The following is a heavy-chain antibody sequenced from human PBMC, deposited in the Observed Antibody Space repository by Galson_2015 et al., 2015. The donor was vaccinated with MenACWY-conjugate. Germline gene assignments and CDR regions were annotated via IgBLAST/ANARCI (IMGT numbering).Heavy chain of an antibody. Sequence: SLRLSCATSGFTFSFHWMSWVRQAPGKGLEWVANIKQDGTEKYYLDSVKGRFIISRDNTKNSLYLQMNSLRGDDTAVYYCARNLAGQSGGYRWFVSWGQGTLVIVSS. J-gene: IGHJ5*01. CDR1: GFTFSFHW. CDR2: IKQDGTEK. CDR3: ARNLAGQSGGYRWFVS. D-gene: IGHD3-22*01. V-gene: IGHV3-7*03.